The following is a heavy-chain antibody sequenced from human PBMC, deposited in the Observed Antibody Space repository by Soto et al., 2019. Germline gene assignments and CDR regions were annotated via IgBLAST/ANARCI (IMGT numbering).Heavy chain of an antibody. V-gene: IGHV4-31*03. CDR3: ARFAVVVAKYFDY. D-gene: IGHD2-21*01. Sequence: QVQLQEAGPGLVKPSQTLSLTCTVSGGSISSGGYYWSWIRQHQGKGLEWIGYIYYSGSTYYNPSLKSRVTISVDTSKNQFSLKLSSVTVADTAVYYCARFAVVVAKYFDYWGQGTLVTVSS. CDR1: GGSISSGGYY. CDR2: IYYSGST. J-gene: IGHJ4*02.